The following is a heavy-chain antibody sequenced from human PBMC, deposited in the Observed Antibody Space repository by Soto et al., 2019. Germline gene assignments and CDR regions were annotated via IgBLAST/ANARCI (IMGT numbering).Heavy chain of an antibody. D-gene: IGHD4-17*01. J-gene: IGHJ6*02. CDR2: IYYSGST. Sequence: PSETLSLTCTVSGGSISSGGYYWSWIRQHPGKGLEWIGYIYYSGSTYYNPSLKSRVTISVDTSKNQFSLKLSSVTAADTAVYYCARGLSVYGDYYYYGMDVWGQGTTVTVSS. CDR3: ARGLSVYGDYYYYGMDV. CDR1: GGSISSGGYY. V-gene: IGHV4-31*03.